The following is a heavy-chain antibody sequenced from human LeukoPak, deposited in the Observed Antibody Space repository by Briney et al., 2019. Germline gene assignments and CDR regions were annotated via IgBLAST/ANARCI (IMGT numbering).Heavy chain of an antibody. CDR1: GGSISSYY. D-gene: IGHD2-21*01. CDR3: ARLSESDESAVDV. V-gene: IGHV4-4*09. J-gene: IGHJ6*04. CDR2: IYTSGST. Sequence: SETLSLTCTVSGGSISSYYWSWIRQPPGKGLEWIGYIYTSGSTNYNPSLKSRVTISVDTSKNQFSLKLSSVTAADTAVYYCARLSESDESAVDVWGKGTTVTVSS.